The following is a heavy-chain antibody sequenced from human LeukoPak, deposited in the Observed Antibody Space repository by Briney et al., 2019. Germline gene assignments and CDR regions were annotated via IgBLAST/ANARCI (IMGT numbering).Heavy chain of an antibody. J-gene: IGHJ4*02. V-gene: IGHV4-61*09. CDR2: IHTSGNT. CDR1: GGSISSGSYC. Sequence: SETLSLTCTVSGGSISSGSYCWSWIRQPAGKGLEWIGHIHTSGNTNYNSSLKSRVTISVDTSKNQFSLKLSSVTAADTAVYYCARFRTHVDTAMATLYFDYWGQGTLVTVSS. CDR3: ARFRTHVDTAMATLYFDY. D-gene: IGHD5-18*01.